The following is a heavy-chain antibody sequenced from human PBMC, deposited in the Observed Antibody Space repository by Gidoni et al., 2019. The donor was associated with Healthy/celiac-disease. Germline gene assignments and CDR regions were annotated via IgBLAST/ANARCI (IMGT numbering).Heavy chain of an antibody. V-gene: IGHV3-30*18. J-gene: IGHJ6*02. CDR2: ISYDGSNK. CDR1: SSYG. Sequence: SSYGMHRVRPDPGKGLEWVAVISYDGSNKYYADSVKGRFTISRDNSKNTMYLQMNSLRAEDTSVYYCAKDTSVDSWRQHRYYYYGMDVWGQGTTVTVSS. D-gene: IGHD2-2*01. CDR3: AKDTSVDSWRQHRYYYYGMDV.